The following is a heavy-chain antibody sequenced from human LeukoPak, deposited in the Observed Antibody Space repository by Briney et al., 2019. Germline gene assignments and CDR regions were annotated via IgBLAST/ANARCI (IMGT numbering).Heavy chain of an antibody. Sequence: GGSLRLSCEASGFIFNTYAMNWVRQAPGKGLEWVSSITSTSTFTYYADSVKGRFTISRDNVKNSLYLQMNSLRAEDTAVYYCARYCSYSNRPTPVYGMDVWGQGTTVTVSS. J-gene: IGHJ6*02. V-gene: IGHV3-21*06. CDR1: GFIFNTYA. CDR3: ARYCSYSNRPTPVYGMDV. D-gene: IGHD3-10*01. CDR2: ITSTSTFT.